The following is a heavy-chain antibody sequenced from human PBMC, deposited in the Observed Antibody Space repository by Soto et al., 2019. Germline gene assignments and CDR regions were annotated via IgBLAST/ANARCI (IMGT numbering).Heavy chain of an antibody. CDR1: GFTFSSYA. CDR3: AKDSGDYDFWSGQTGFDY. V-gene: IGHV3-23*01. CDR2: ISGSGGST. J-gene: IGHJ4*02. D-gene: IGHD3-3*01. Sequence: GGSLRLSCAASGFTFSSYAMSWVRQAPGKGLEWVSAISGSGGSTYYADSVKGRFTISRDNSKNTLYLQMNSLRAEDTAVYYCAKDSGDYDFWSGQTGFDYWGQGTLVTVSS.